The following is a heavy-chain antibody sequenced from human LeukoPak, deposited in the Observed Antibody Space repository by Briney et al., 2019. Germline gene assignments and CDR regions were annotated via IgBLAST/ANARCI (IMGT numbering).Heavy chain of an antibody. Sequence: SETLSLTCTVSGGSISSYYWSWIRQPPGKGLEWIGYIYYSGSTNYNPSLKSRVTISVDTSKNQFSLKLSSVTAADTAVYYCARGKGILTGPNFDYWGQGTLVTVSS. CDR2: IYYSGST. J-gene: IGHJ4*02. CDR3: ARGKGILTGPNFDY. CDR1: GGSISSYY. V-gene: IGHV4-59*01. D-gene: IGHD3-9*01.